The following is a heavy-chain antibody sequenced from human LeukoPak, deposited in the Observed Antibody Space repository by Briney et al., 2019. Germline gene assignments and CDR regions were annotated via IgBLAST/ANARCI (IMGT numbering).Heavy chain of an antibody. CDR3: ARADYGNHYYFEY. D-gene: IGHD4-17*01. Sequence: GGSLRLSCAGFGFTFSTYSMNWVRQAPGEGLQWVSAISSTSSYIYYADSVKGRFTISRDNTKNTLYLQMNSLSAEDTALYYCARADYGNHYYFEYWRQGTLVTVSS. V-gene: IGHV3-21*01. CDR2: ISSTSSYI. J-gene: IGHJ4*02. CDR1: GFTFSTYS.